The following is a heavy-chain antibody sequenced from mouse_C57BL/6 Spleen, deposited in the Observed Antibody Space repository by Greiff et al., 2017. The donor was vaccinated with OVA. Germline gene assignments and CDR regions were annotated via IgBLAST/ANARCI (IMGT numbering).Heavy chain of an antibody. CDR3: ARGDGNYWFAY. Sequence: VKLQESGAELVKPGASVKLSCKASGYTFTSYWMQWVKQRPGQGLEWIGEIDPSDSYTNYNQKFKGKATLTVDTSSSTAYMQLSSLTSEDSAVYYCARGDGNYWFAYWGQGTLVTVSA. D-gene: IGHD2-1*01. CDR1: GYTFTSYW. V-gene: IGHV1-50*01. J-gene: IGHJ3*01. CDR2: IDPSDSYT.